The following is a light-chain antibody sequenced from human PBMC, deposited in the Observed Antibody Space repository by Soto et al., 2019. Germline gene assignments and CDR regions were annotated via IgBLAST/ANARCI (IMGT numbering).Light chain of an antibody. CDR1: QSVSSY. J-gene: IGKJ4*01. V-gene: IGKV3-11*01. CDR3: QHRSNWPLT. Sequence: IVLTQSPATLSLSPGERATLSCRASQSVSSYLGWYQQKPGQAPRLLIYDASNRATGIPARFSGSGSGTDFTLTFSSLEPEDFAVYYCQHRSNWPLTFGGGTKVEIK. CDR2: DAS.